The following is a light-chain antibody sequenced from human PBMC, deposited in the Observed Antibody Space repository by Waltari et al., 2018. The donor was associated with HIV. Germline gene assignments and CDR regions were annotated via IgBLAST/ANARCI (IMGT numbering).Light chain of an antibody. CDR2: EVN. CDR1: THDISTYNF. V-gene: IGLV2-14*01. J-gene: IGLJ2*01. Sequence: QSALTQPASVSGSPGQSITISCTGPTHDISTYNFVSWYQQSPGAAPKRIIFEVNSRPAGMSDRFSGSKSGDTASLTISGLQAEDEAVYFCSSYTTRASVVFGGGTKLTVL. CDR3: SSYTTRASVV.